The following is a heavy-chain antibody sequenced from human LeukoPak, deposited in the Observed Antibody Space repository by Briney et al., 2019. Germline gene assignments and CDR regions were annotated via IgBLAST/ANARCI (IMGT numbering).Heavy chain of an antibody. CDR1: GGSISSGSYY. J-gene: IGHJ4*02. CDR2: IYYSGST. CDR3: ARYQGYSYDYGY. D-gene: IGHD5-18*01. V-gene: IGHV4-39*01. Sequence: SETLSLTCTVSGGSISSGSYYWGWIRQPPGKGLEWIGSIYYSGSTYYNPSLKSRVTISVDTSKNQFSLKLSSVTAADTAVYYCARYQGYSYDYGYWGQGTLVTVSS.